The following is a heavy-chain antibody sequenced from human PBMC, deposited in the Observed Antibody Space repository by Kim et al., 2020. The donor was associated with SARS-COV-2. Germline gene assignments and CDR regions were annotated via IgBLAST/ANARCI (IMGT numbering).Heavy chain of an antibody. J-gene: IGHJ2*01. CDR1: GFTFYNYA. D-gene: IGHD6-13*01. CDR2: ISESGST. Sequence: GGSLRLSCVASGFTFYNYAMDWVRQAPGRGLEWVSGISESGSTSYADSVKGRFTISRDNSKNTLYLHMNSLTAEDTAVYYCAKPPPGYASNWY. V-gene: IGHV3-23*01. CDR3: AKPPPGYASNWY.